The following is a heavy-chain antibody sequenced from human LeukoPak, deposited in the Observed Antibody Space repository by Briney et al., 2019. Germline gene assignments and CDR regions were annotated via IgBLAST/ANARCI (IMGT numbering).Heavy chain of an antibody. CDR2: ISGSGGRT. V-gene: IGHV3-23*01. D-gene: IGHD6-25*01. CDR1: GFTFSAYA. J-gene: IGHJ4*02. CDR3: ARDASGHDLPFDY. Sequence: GGSLRLSCEASGFTFSAYAMTWVRQAPGKGLEWVSGISGSGGRTYYPDSVKGRFTISRDNSKNTLYLQMNSLRAEDTAVYYCARDASGHDLPFDYWGQGTLVTVSS.